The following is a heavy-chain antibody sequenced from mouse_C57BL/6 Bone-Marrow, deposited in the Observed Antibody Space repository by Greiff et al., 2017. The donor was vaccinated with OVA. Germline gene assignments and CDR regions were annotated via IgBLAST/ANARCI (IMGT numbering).Heavy chain of an antibody. CDR3: ARQFITTVVAPFDY. V-gene: IGHV1-20*01. CDR1: GYSFTGYF. J-gene: IGHJ2*01. Sequence: DVKLQESGPELVKPGDSVKISCKASGYSFTGYFMNWVMQSHGKSLEWIGRINPYNGDTFYNQKFKGKATLTVDKSSSTAHMELRSLTSEDSAVYYCARQFITTVVAPFDYWGQGTTLTVSS. D-gene: IGHD1-1*01. CDR2: INPYNGDT.